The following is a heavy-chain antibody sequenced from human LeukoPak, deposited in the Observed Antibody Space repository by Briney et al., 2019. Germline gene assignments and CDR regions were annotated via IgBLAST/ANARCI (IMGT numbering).Heavy chain of an antibody. J-gene: IGHJ4*02. CDR1: GFTFSSYA. CDR2: ISYDGSNK. Sequence: GRSLRLSCAASGFTFSSYAMHWVRQAPGKGLEWGAVISYDGSNKYYADSVKGRFTISRDNSKNTLYLQMDSLRAEDTAVYYCARNGESSGYLTDFDYWGQGTLVTVSS. V-gene: IGHV3-30-3*01. CDR3: ARNGESSGYLTDFDY. D-gene: IGHD3-22*01.